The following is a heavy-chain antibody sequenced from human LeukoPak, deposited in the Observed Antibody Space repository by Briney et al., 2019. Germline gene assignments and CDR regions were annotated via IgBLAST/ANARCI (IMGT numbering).Heavy chain of an antibody. J-gene: IGHJ4*02. CDR3: ARGERWPPKPGAWRVGGDY. D-gene: IGHD5-24*01. CDR1: GYTFTSYY. V-gene: IGHV1-46*01. Sequence: GASVKVSCKASGYTFTSYYMHWVRQAPGQGLEWMGIINPSGGSTSYAQKFQGGVTMTRDTSTSTVYMELSSLRSEDTAVYYCARGERWPPKPGAWRVGGDYWGQGTLVTVSS. CDR2: INPSGGST.